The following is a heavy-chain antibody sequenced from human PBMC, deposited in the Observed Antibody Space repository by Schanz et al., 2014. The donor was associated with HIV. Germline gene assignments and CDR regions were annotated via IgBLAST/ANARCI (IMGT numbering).Heavy chain of an antibody. V-gene: IGHV3-33*03. J-gene: IGHJ6*02. CDR2: IWYDGSNK. CDR3: AKDRRGGYQFLYGLDV. CDR1: GFTFRRHG. D-gene: IGHD2-2*01. Sequence: QVQLVESGGGVVQPGRSQRLSCAASGFTFRRHGMHWVRQAPGQGLEWLAVIWYDGSNKYYADSVKGRFSISRDKSKNTLYLQMNRLRAEDTAVYYCAKDRRGGYQFLYGLDVWGQGTTVTVSS.